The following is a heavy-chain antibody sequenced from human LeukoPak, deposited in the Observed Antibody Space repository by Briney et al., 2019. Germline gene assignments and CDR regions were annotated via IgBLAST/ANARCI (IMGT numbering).Heavy chain of an antibody. D-gene: IGHD4-11*01. J-gene: IGHJ4*02. V-gene: IGHV1-69*04. Sequence: SVKVSCKASGGTFSSYAISWVRQAPGQGLEWMGRIIPILGIANYAQKFQGRVTITADKSTSTAYMELSSLRSEDTAVYYCARVYSNYARRTLVNWGEGTLVTVSS. CDR3: ARVYSNYARRTLVN. CDR1: GGTFSSYA. CDR2: IIPILGIA.